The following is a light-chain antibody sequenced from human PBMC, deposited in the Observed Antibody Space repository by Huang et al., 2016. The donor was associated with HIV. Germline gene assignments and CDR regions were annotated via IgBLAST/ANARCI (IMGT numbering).Light chain of an antibody. CDR1: QNISSF. V-gene: IGKV1-39*01. CDR3: QQSYSSPYT. Sequence: DIQMTQSPSSLSTFVGDRVTITCRASQNISSFLNWYQQKPGKAPKVLIYATASLQGGDPSRFSGSGSGTHCTLTSSSLQLEEFATYYCQQSYSSPYTFGQGTKLQI. J-gene: IGKJ2*01. CDR2: ATA.